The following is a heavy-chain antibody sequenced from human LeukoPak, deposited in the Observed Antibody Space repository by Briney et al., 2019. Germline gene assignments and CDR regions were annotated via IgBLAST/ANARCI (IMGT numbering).Heavy chain of an antibody. Sequence: GGSLRLSCAASGITFTNYWMIWVRQAPGKGLEWVANINEDGSQKYYVGSVEGRFTISRDNAENSVFLQMNSLRAEDTALYYCASSSYGSSSSWGQGTLVTVSS. D-gene: IGHD2-15*01. V-gene: IGHV3-7*01. CDR2: INEDGSQK. CDR1: GITFTNYW. J-gene: IGHJ5*02. CDR3: ASSSYGSSSS.